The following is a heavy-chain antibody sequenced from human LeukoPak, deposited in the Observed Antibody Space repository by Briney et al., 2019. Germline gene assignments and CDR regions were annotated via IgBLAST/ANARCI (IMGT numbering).Heavy chain of an antibody. CDR1: GYTFTGYY. CDR2: INPNSGGT. V-gene: IGHV1-2*02. D-gene: IGHD3-10*01. CDR3: AREDYYDSGSYQYYYGMDV. Sequence: GASVKVSCKASGYTFTGYYMHWVRQAPGQGLEWMGWINPNSGGTNYAQKFQGRVTMTRDTSISTAYMELSRLRSDDTAVYYCAREDYYDSGSYQYYYGMDVWGQGTTVTVSS. J-gene: IGHJ6*02.